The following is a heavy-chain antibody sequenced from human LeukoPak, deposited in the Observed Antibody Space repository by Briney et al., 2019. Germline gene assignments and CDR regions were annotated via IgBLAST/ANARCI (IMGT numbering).Heavy chain of an antibody. J-gene: IGHJ4*02. CDR1: GFTVSVTH. CDR2: MYTGGTT. D-gene: IGHD3-16*01. V-gene: IGHV3-53*01. CDR3: AKDEATSGGGLAS. Sequence: GRSLRLSCAASGFTVSVTHISWVRQAPGKGLEWVSAMYTGGTTYYADSVMGRFTVSRDNSRNTVFLHMNSLRVDDTAVYYCAKDEATSGGGLASWGQGTLVTVSS.